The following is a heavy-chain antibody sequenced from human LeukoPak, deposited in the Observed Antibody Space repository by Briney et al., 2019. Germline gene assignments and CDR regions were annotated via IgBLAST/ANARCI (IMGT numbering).Heavy chain of an antibody. CDR3: ARTDGKQLPPRF. CDR2: IDYSGST. V-gene: IGHV4-59*08. D-gene: IGHD5-18*01. Sequence: SETLSLTCTVSGGSISSYYWTWIRQPPGKGLEWIGYIDYSGSTNYNPSLKSRVTISVDTSKSQFSLKLSSVTAADTAVYFCARTDGKQLPPRFWGQGTLVTVSS. J-gene: IGHJ4*02. CDR1: GGSISSYY.